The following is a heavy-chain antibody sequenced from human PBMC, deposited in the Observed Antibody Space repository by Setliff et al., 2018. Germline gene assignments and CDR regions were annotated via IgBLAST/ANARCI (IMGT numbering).Heavy chain of an antibody. V-gene: IGHV1-2*02. CDR3: IVNMVRPVTGLDS. CDR1: GYTFRSYG. J-gene: IGHJ4*02. CDR2: INTNNGGT. Sequence: VASVKVSCKASGYTFRSYGINWVRQAPGQGLEWMGWINTNNGGTKYAQTFQGRVTMTGDTSTGTAYMELSGLTSADTAIYYCIVNMVRPVTGLDSWGPGTLVTVSS. D-gene: IGHD2-15*01.